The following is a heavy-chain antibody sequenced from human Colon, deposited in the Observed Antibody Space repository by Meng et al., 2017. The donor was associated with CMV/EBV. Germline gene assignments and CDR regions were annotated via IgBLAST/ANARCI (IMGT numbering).Heavy chain of an antibody. CDR2: IYSGGST. CDR3: VKEGIRDEWPRDFDY. Sequence: SRFTVSPTYMSWVRHAPGKGLEWVSVIYSGGSTFYAESVKGRFTISRDNSKNTLYLQMDSLRHEDTAFYHCVKEGIRDEWPRDFDYWGQGLLVTVSS. V-gene: IGHV3-66*02. J-gene: IGHJ4*02. CDR1: RFTVSPTY. D-gene: IGHD2-21*01.